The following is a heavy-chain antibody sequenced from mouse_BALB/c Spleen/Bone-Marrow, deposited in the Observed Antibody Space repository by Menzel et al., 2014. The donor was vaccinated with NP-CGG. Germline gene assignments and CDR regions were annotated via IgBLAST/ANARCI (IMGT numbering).Heavy chain of an antibody. D-gene: IGHD1-2*01. V-gene: IGHV14-3*02. J-gene: IGHJ2*01. CDR3: ARYYYGYYFDY. CDR2: IDPASGNT. Sequence: VQLQQSGAELVKPGASVKLSCTAPGFNIKDTYMHWVKQRPEQGLEWIGRIDPASGNTKYDPKFQGKATITADTSSNTAYLQLSSLTSEDTAVYYCARYYYGYYFDYWGQGTTLTVSS. CDR1: GFNIKDTY.